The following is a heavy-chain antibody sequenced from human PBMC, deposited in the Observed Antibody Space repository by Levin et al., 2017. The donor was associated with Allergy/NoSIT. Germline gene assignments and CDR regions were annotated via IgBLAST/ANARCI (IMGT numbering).Heavy chain of an antibody. CDR2: IWYDGSNK. D-gene: IGHD3-10*01. Sequence: GESLKISCAASGFTFSSYGMHWVRQAPGKGLEWVAVIWYDGSNKYYADSVKGRFTISRDNSKNTLYLQMNSLRAEDTAVYYCARDRGWRDAFDIWGQGTMVTVSS. J-gene: IGHJ3*02. V-gene: IGHV3-33*01. CDR1: GFTFSSYG. CDR3: ARDRGWRDAFDI.